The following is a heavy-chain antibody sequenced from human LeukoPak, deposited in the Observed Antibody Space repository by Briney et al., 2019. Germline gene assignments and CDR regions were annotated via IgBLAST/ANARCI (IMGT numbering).Heavy chain of an antibody. CDR3: ARCGGYDYLADY. V-gene: IGHV4-34*01. CDR1: GGSLSGYY. Sequence: SETLSLACAVYGGSLSGYYWNWIRQPPGKGLEWIGEISHSGSTKYNPSLRSRVSISVDTSKNQFSLRLRSVTAADTAVYYCARCGGYDYLADYWGQGTLVSVSS. J-gene: IGHJ4*02. CDR2: ISHSGST. D-gene: IGHD5-12*01.